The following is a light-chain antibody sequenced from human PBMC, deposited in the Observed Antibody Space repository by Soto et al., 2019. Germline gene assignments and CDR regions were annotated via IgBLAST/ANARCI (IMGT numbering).Light chain of an antibody. Sequence: QSVLTQSPSASASLGASVKFTCTLSSGHSSYAIAWHQQQPEKGPRYLMKLNSDGSHSKGDGIPDRFSGSSSGAERYLTISSLQSEDEADYYFQTWGTGIHVFGTGTKLTVL. CDR1: SGHSSYA. J-gene: IGLJ1*01. V-gene: IGLV4-69*01. CDR2: LNSDGSH. CDR3: QTWGTGIHV.